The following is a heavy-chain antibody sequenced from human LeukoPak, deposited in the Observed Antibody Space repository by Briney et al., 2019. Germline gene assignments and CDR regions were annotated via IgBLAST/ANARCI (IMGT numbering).Heavy chain of an antibody. CDR1: GGSFSGYH. CDR3: ARDPTTVVTLPYYFDF. J-gene: IGHJ4*02. V-gene: IGHV4-34*01. Sequence: PSETLSLTCAVHGGSFSGYHWNWIRQSPGKGPEWIGEINDRGRTNYNPSLKSRVTLSVDTSKKQFSLKLSSVTAADTAVYYCARDPTTVVTLPYYFDFWGQGTLVTVSS. D-gene: IGHD4-23*01. CDR2: INDRGRT.